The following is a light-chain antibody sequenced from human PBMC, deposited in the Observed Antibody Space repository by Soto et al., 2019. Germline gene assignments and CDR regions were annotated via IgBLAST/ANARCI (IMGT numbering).Light chain of an antibody. CDR2: EVS. Sequence: QSALTQPPSVSGSPGQSVSISCTGTSSDIGSYNRVSWYQQPPGTAPKLMIYEVSNRPSGVPDRFSGSKSGNTASLTISGLQPEDEADYYCNLYTSGNTYVFGTGTKLTVL. J-gene: IGLJ1*01. V-gene: IGLV2-18*01. CDR3: NLYTSGNTYV. CDR1: SSDIGSYNR.